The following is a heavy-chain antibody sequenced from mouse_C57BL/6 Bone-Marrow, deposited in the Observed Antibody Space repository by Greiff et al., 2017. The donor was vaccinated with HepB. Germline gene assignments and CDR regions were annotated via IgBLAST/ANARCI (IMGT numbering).Heavy chain of an antibody. CDR3: CGYTDDAMDY. V-gene: IGHV1-39*01. CDR2: INPNYGTT. CDR1: GYSFTDYN. J-gene: IGHJ4*01. Sequence: VHVKQSGPELVKPGASVKISCKASGYSFTDYNMNWVKQSNGKSLEWIGVINPNYGTTSYNQKFKGKATLTVDQSSSTAYMQLNSLTSEDSAVYYCCGYTDDAMDYWGQGTSVTASS. D-gene: IGHD2-2*01.